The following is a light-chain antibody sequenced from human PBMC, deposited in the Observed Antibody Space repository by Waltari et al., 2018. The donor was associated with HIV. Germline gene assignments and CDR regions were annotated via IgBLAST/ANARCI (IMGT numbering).Light chain of an antibody. Sequence: QSVLTQPPSASATPGQRVTIPCSGSSANIGNYYVYWYQQLPGATHKVLIFRNNRRPSGVPARFSGSKSGTSASLAISGLRSEDEADYYCATWDDSLSGVVFGGGTKLTVL. V-gene: IGLV1-47*01. J-gene: IGLJ2*01. CDR2: RNN. CDR3: ATWDDSLSGVV. CDR1: SANIGNYY.